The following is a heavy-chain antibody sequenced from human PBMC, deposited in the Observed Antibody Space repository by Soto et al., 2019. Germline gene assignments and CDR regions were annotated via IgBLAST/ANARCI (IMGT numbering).Heavy chain of an antibody. Sequence: GGSLRLSCATSGFTFSSYAMSWVRQAPGKGLEWVSIISGSGTSAFYADSVKGRFTISRDNSKNTLSLQMDSLRAEDTAVYYCAKASNIALLTHSDCSGQGT. D-gene: IGHD2-21*02. V-gene: IGHV3-23*01. CDR3: AKASNIALLTHSDC. CDR1: GFTFSSYA. J-gene: IGHJ4*02. CDR2: ISGSGTSA.